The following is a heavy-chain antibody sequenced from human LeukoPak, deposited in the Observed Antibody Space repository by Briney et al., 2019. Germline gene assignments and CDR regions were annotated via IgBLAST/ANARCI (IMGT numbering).Heavy chain of an antibody. Sequence: NPSETLSLTCTVSGGSISSSSYYWGWIRQPPGKGLEWIGSIYYSGSTYYNPSLKSRVTISVDTSKNQFSLKLSSVTAADTAVYYCASRGTKYYYDSSGYHRYNWFDPWGQGTLVAVSS. D-gene: IGHD3-22*01. CDR1: GGSISSSSYY. CDR3: ASRGTKYYYDSSGYHRYNWFDP. CDR2: IYYSGST. V-gene: IGHV4-39*01. J-gene: IGHJ5*02.